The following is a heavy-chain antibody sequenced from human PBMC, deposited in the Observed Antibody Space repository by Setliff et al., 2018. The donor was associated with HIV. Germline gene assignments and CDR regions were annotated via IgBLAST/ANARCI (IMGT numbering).Heavy chain of an antibody. CDR2: INHGGST. Sequence: SETLSLTCAVYGGSFSGYYWSWIRQPPGKGLEWIGEINHGGSTDSNPSLKSRVTISVYTSKTQFSLNLTSVTAADTAVYSCARVASYDFWSGYLHYFDYWGQGTPVTVSS. J-gene: IGHJ4*02. V-gene: IGHV4-34*01. CDR1: GGSFSGYY. CDR3: ARVASYDFWSGYLHYFDY. D-gene: IGHD3-3*01.